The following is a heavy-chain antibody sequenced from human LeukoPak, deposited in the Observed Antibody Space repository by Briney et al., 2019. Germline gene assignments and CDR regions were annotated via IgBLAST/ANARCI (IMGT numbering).Heavy chain of an antibody. D-gene: IGHD1-26*01. CDR2: INESGST. CDR1: GGSFSGYY. CDR3: ARERIGTGSFSTEKDAFDI. Sequence: SETLSLTCAVYGGSFSGYYWSWIRQPPGKGLEWIGEINESGSTYYNPSLKSRITLSVDTSNNHFSLKLTTLTAADTAMYYCARERIGTGSFSTEKDAFDIWGQGTMVTVSS. V-gene: IGHV4-34*01. J-gene: IGHJ3*02.